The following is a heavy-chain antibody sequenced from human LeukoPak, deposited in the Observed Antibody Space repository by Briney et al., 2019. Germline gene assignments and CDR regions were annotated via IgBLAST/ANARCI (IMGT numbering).Heavy chain of an antibody. CDR1: GFIVSSNY. J-gene: IGHJ6*02. V-gene: IGHV3-66*01. CDR3: ATVGTIFGVLTYGMDG. CDR2: IYSGGST. D-gene: IGHD3-3*01. Sequence: GGSLRLSCAASGFIVSSNYMSWVRQAPGKGLEWVSVIYSGGSTYYADSVKGRCTISRDTFKNTLYLQMNSLRAEDTAVYYCATVGTIFGVLTYGMDGWGQGSTVTVSS.